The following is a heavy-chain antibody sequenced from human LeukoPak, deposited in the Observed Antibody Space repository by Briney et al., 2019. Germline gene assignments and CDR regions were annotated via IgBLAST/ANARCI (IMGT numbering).Heavy chain of an antibody. Sequence: GSLRLSCATSGFTFRNYGMHWVRQAPGKGLEWVAVIWYDGSHKYYADSVKGRFTISRDNAKNSLSLQMNSLRAEDTAIYYCARDRRVGATWSVGAFDIWGQGTTVTVS. V-gene: IGHV3-33*01. J-gene: IGHJ3*02. CDR3: ARDRRVGATWSVGAFDI. D-gene: IGHD1-26*01. CDR1: GFTFRNYG. CDR2: IWYDGSHK.